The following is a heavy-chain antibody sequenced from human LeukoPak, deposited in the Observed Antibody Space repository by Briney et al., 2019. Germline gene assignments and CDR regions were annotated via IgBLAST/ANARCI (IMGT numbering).Heavy chain of an antibody. V-gene: IGHV1-46*01. Sequence: ASVKVSCKASGYTFTSYYMHWVRQAPGQGLEWMGIINSSGGSTSYAQKFQGRVTMTRDMSTSTVYMELSSLRSEDTAVYYCARMYYYDSSGRRDAFDIWGQGTMVTVSS. CDR1: GYTFTSYY. D-gene: IGHD3-22*01. CDR2: INSSGGST. J-gene: IGHJ3*02. CDR3: ARMYYYDSSGRRDAFDI.